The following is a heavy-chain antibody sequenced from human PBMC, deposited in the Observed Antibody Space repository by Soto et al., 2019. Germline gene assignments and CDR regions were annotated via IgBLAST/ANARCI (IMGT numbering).Heavy chain of an antibody. D-gene: IGHD3-22*01. Sequence: SETLSLTCTVSGGSISSYYWSWIRQPPGKGLEWIGYIYYSGSTNYNRSLKSRVTISVDTSKNLFSLKLSFVTAADTTVYVCSSAASTYYYDSSGYYSYYLDYWGQGTLVTVSS. CDR3: SSAASTYYYDSSGYYSYYLDY. V-gene: IGHV4-59*01. CDR1: GGSISSYY. J-gene: IGHJ4*02. CDR2: IYYSGST.